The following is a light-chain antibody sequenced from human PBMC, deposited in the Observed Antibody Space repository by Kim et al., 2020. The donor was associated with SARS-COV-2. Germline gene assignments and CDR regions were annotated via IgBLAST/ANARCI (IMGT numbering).Light chain of an antibody. Sequence: MVTVSCTGNSSNIGAGYDVHWYQQLPGTAPNLLIYGNSNRPSGVPDRFSGSKSGTSASLAITGLQAEDEADYYCQSYDSSLSGWVFGGGTKLTVL. CDR2: GNS. J-gene: IGLJ3*02. CDR3: QSYDSSLSGWV. V-gene: IGLV1-40*01. CDR1: SSNIGAGYD.